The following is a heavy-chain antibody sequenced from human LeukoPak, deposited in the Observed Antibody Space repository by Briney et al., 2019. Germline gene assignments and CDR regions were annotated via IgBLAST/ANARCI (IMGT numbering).Heavy chain of an antibody. D-gene: IGHD1-26*01. CDR1: GFTFSSYS. CDR3: PRHQWELPPFDY. CDR2: ISSSSSYI. J-gene: IGHJ4*02. V-gene: IGHV3-21*01. Sequence: GGSLRLSCAASGFTFSSYSMNWVRQAPGKGLEWVSSISSSSSYIYYADSVKGRFTISRDSAKNSLYLQMNSLRAEDTAVYYCPRHQWELPPFDYWGQRTLVTVSS.